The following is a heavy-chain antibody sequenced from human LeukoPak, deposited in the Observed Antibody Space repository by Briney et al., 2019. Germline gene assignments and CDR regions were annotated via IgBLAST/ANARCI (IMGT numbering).Heavy chain of an antibody. CDR2: INPSGGST. J-gene: IGHJ6*03. CDR1: GYTFTSYY. D-gene: IGHD6-19*01. CDR3: ARVSVAGTSNYYYYYYMDV. V-gene: IGHV1-46*01. Sequence: ASVKFSCQASGYTFTSYYIHWVRQAPGPGIEWIGIINPSGGSTSYAQRFQGRVTMTRDTSTSTVYMELSSLRSEDTAVYYCARVSVAGTSNYYYYYYMDVWGKGTTVTVSS.